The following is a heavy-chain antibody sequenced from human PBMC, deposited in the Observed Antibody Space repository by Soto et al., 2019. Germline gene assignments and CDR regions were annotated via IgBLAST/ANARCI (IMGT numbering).Heavy chain of an antibody. CDR2: ISYDGSNK. J-gene: IGHJ4*02. CDR1: GFTFSSYG. CDR3: AKDSGEGGYDFGYFDY. V-gene: IGHV3-30*18. D-gene: IGHD5-12*01. Sequence: EGSLRLSCAASGFTFSSYGMHWVRQAPGKGLEWVAVISYDGSNKYYADSVKGRFTISRDNSKNTLYLQMNSLRAEDTAVYYCAKDSGEGGYDFGYFDYWGQGTLVTVSS.